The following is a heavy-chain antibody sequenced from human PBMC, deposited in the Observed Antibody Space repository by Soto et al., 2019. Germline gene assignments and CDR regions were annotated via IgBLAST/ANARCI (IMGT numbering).Heavy chain of an antibody. CDR2: IYYSGST. J-gene: IGHJ5*02. CDR1: GGSISSSSYY. Sequence: ETLSLTCTVSGGSISSSSYYWGWIRQPPGKGLEWIGSIYYSGSTYYNPSLKSRVTISVDTSKNQFSLKLSSVTAADTAVYYCARTGIAAAGIHNWFDPWGQGTLVTVSS. CDR3: ARTGIAAAGIHNWFDP. V-gene: IGHV4-39*01. D-gene: IGHD6-13*01.